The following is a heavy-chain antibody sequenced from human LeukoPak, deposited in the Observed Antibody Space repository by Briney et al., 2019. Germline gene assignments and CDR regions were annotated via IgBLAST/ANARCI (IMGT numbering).Heavy chain of an antibody. CDR3: ASFRSTDI. CDR1: GLTFSSYW. Sequence: AGTLRLSCAASGLTFSSYWMPWVRQAPGKGLVWVSRINTDGRTFYADSVRGRFTISRDNAKNTLYLQMNSLRVEDTAVYYCASFRSTDIWGQGTTVTVSP. J-gene: IGHJ3*02. V-gene: IGHV3-74*01. D-gene: IGHD3-16*02. CDR2: INTDGRT.